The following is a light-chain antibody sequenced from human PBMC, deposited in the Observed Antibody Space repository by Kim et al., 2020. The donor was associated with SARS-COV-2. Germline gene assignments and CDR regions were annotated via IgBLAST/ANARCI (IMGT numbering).Light chain of an antibody. J-gene: IGKJ2*03. CDR2: GAS. V-gene: IGKV3-20*01. CDR1: QSVSSSY. Sequence: QGESATLYCRASQSVSSSYLAWYQQKPGQAPRLLIYGASSRATGIPDRFSGSGSGTDFTLTISRLEPEDFAVYYCQQYGSSPLYSFGQGTKLEI. CDR3: QQYGSSPLYS.